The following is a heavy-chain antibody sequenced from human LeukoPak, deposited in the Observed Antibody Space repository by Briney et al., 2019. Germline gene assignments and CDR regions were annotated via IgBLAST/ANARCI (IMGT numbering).Heavy chain of an antibody. CDR3: ARDETYSYGSFGH. J-gene: IGHJ4*02. CDR2: IFHAADT. CDR1: GYSICSGYY. D-gene: IGHD5-18*01. Sequence: SQTLSLTCHVSGYSICSGYYWAWIRQPPDKGPEWIGSIFHAADTYYSLSLQSRVTISVDKSKNQFSLKLTSVTAADTAVYYCARDETYSYGSFGHWGQGTLVTVSS. V-gene: IGHV4-38-2*02.